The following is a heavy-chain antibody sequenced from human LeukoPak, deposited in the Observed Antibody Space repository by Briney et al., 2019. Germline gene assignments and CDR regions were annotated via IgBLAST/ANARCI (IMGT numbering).Heavy chain of an antibody. CDR2: INHSGST. V-gene: IGHV4-34*01. D-gene: IGHD2-15*01. CDR1: GGSFSGYY. CDR3: ARRLVAAFLSFRWWFDP. Sequence: NPSETLSLTCAVYGGSFSGYYWSWIRQPPGKGLEWIGEINHSGSTNYNPSLKSRVTISVDTSKNQFSLKLSSVTAADTAVYYCARRLVAAFLSFRWWFDPWGQGTLVTVSS. J-gene: IGHJ5*02.